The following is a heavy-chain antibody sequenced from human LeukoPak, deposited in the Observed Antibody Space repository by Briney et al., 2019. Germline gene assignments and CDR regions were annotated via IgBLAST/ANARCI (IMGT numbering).Heavy chain of an antibody. Sequence: GESLKISCKGSGYFFSSYWIAWVRQTPGKGLEWMAIIYPGDSETRYSPSFQGQVTISADKSISTAYLQWSGLKASDTAMYYCARRQYFESSAYNFNYFDFWGQGTLVTVSS. V-gene: IGHV5-51*01. CDR3: ARRQYFESSAYNFNYFDF. J-gene: IGHJ4*02. CDR2: IYPGDSET. CDR1: GYFFSSYW. D-gene: IGHD3-16*01.